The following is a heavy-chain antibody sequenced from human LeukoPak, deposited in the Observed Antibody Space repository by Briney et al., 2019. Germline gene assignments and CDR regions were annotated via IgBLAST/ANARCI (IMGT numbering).Heavy chain of an antibody. CDR3: ARDGYYYDI. J-gene: IGHJ3*02. V-gene: IGHV3-48*01. D-gene: IGHD3-10*01. CDR2: ISSSSRI. CDR1: GFSFSSYS. Sequence: GGSLRPSCAASGFSFSSYSMNWVRQAPGKGLEWVSHISSSSRIHYADFVKGRFTISRDNAKNSLFLQMNSLRAEDTAAYYCARDGYYYDIWGQGTMVTVSS.